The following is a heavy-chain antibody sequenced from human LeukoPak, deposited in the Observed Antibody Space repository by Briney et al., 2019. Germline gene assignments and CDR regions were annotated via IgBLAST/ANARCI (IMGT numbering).Heavy chain of an antibody. CDR1: GYTFTSYY. CDR3: ARDLREEGFYDSSGYRFRFDP. CDR2: INPSGGST. V-gene: IGHV1-46*01. Sequence: ASVKVSCKASGYTFTSYYMHWVRQAPGRGLEWMGIINPSGGSTSYAQKFQGRVTMTRDTSTSTVYMELSSLRSEDTAVYYCARDLREEGFYDSSGYRFRFDPWGQGTLVTVSS. J-gene: IGHJ5*02. D-gene: IGHD3-22*01.